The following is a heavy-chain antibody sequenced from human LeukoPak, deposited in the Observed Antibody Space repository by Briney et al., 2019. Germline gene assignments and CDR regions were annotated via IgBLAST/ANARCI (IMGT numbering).Heavy chain of an antibody. J-gene: IGHJ4*02. CDR2: IYPGDSDT. V-gene: IGHV5-51*01. Sequence: GESLKISCKGSGYSFTSYWIGWVRQMPGKGLEWMGIIYPGDSDTRYSPSFQGQVTISADKSISTAYLQWSSLKASDTAMYYCARQEDYGDSASLLGYWGQGTLVTASS. CDR1: GYSFTSYW. D-gene: IGHD4-17*01. CDR3: ARQEDYGDSASLLGY.